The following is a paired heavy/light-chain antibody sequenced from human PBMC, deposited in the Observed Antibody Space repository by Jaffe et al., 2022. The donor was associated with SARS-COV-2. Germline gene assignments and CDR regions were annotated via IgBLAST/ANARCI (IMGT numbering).Heavy chain of an antibody. CDR3: AKELVRHYYDSSGYYSDYFDY. Sequence: EVQLVESGGGLVQPGGSLRLSCAASGFTFSSYAMSWVRQAPGKGLEWVSAISGSGGSTYYADSVKGRFTISRDNSKNTLYLQMNSLRAEDTAVYYCAKELVRHYYDSSGYYSDYFDYWGQGTLVTVSS. CDR2: ISGSGGST. D-gene: IGHD3-22*01. CDR1: GFTFSSYA. J-gene: IGHJ4*02. V-gene: IGHV3-23*04.
Light chain of an antibody. CDR1: QSISSY. CDR2: AAS. J-gene: IGKJ5*01. Sequence: DIQMTQSPSSLSASVGDRVTITCRASQSISSYLNWYQQKPGKAPKLLIYAASSLQSGVPSRFSGSGSGTDFTLTISSLQPEDFATYYCQQSYSTPTITFGQGTRLEIK. CDR3: QQSYSTPTIT. V-gene: IGKV1-39*01.